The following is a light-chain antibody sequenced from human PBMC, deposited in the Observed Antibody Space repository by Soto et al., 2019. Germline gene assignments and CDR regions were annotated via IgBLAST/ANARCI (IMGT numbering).Light chain of an antibody. CDR1: QSTRNN. J-gene: IGKJ2*01. V-gene: IGKV1-39*01. CDR2: AAS. Sequence: DIQMTRSPSSLSASVGDRVTITCRASQSTRNNLNWYQQKPGKAPNLLIYAASSLPSGVPSRFSGSGSGTDFTLTISSLQPEDFATYYCQQGDSAPFTFGQGTKLEIK. CDR3: QQGDSAPFT.